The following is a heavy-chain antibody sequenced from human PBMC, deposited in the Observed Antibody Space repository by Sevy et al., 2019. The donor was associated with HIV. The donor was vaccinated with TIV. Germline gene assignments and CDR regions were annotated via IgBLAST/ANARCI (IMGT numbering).Heavy chain of an antibody. CDR2: ISSSGSTI. CDR3: VLTGTLKGRYYYGMYV. CDR1: GFTFSDYY. V-gene: IGHV3-11*01. D-gene: IGHD1-7*01. J-gene: IGHJ6*02. Sequence: GGSLRLSCAASGFTFSDYYMSWIRQAPGKGLEWVSYISSSGSTIYYSDSVKGRFTISRDNAKNSLYLQMNSLRAEDTAVYYCVLTGTLKGRYYYGMYVWGQGTTVSVSS.